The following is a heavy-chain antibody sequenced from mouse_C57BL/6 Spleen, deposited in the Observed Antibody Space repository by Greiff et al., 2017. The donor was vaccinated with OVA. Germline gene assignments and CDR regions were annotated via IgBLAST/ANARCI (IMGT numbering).Heavy chain of an antibody. CDR1: GYTFTDYY. CDR3: ARWVITTVGYAMDY. Sequence: EVKLQESGPVLVKPGASVKMSCKASGYTFTDYYMNWVKQSHGKSLEWIGVINPYNGGTSYNQKFKGKATLTVDKSSSTAYMELNSLTSEDSAVYYCARWVITTVGYAMDYWGPGTSVTVSS. D-gene: IGHD1-1*01. J-gene: IGHJ4*01. CDR2: INPYNGGT. V-gene: IGHV1-19*01.